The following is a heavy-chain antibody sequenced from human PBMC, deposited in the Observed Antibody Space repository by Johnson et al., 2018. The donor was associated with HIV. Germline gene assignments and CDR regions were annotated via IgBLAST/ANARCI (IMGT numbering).Heavy chain of an antibody. CDR2: ISSSGGST. V-gene: IGHV3-11*01. CDR1: GFTFADYY. Sequence: QVQLVESGGGVVQPGGSLRLSCAASGFTFADYYMNWMRQAPGKGLEWVSHISSSGGSTYYADSMKGRFTISRDNAKNSLYLQMNSLRAEDTALSYCARGGLGFQNIHDPFDIWGQGTMVTVSS. CDR3: ARGGLGFQNIHDPFDI. D-gene: IGHD1/OR15-1a*01. J-gene: IGHJ3*02.